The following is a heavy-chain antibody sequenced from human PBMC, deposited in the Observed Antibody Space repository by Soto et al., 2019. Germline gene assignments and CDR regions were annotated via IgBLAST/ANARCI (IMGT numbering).Heavy chain of an antibody. Sequence: EVQLVESGGDLVQPGGSLRLSCAASGFTFSSYWMGWVRQAPGKGLEWVANIKQGGSEKYYLDSVKGRFTISRDNAENSLCLQMNSLRVEDTAMYYCARGGGTTPYYFDYWGQGTLVTVSS. CDR3: ARGGGTTPYYFDY. CDR2: IKQGGSEK. J-gene: IGHJ4*02. V-gene: IGHV3-7*03. CDR1: GFTFSSYW. D-gene: IGHD1-7*01.